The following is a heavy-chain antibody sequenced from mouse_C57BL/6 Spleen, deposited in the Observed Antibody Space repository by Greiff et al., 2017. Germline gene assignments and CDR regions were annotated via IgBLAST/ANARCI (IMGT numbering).Heavy chain of an antibody. V-gene: IGHV5-4*01. CDR3: ARDVLRQRFAY. CDR2: ISDGGSYT. Sequence: EVQRVESGGGLVKPGGSLKLSCAASGFTFSSYAMSWVRQTPEKRLEWVATISDGGSYTYYPDNVKGRFTISRDNAKNNLYLQMSHLKSEDTAMYYCARDVLRQRFAYWGQGTLVTVSA. D-gene: IGHD3-2*01. J-gene: IGHJ3*01. CDR1: GFTFSSYA.